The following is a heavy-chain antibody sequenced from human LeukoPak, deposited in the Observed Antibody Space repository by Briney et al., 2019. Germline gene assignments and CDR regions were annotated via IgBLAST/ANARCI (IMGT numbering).Heavy chain of an antibody. D-gene: IGHD1-26*01. J-gene: IGHJ4*02. Sequence: GGSLRLSCVASGFTFSSYGMHWVRQAPGKGLEWVAVISYDGSNKYYADSVKGRFTISRDNSKNTLYLQMNSLRAEDTAVYYCAKDSKVGATGYFDYWGQGTLVTVSS. V-gene: IGHV3-30*18. CDR3: AKDSKVGATGYFDY. CDR2: ISYDGSNK. CDR1: GFTFSSYG.